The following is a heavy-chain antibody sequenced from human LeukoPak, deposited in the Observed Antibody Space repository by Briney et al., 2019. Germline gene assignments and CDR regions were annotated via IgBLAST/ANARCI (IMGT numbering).Heavy chain of an antibody. D-gene: IGHD1-20*01. Sequence: GGSLRLSCAASGFTFSSYGMHLVRQAPGKGLEWVAVIWYDGSNKYYADSVKGRFTISRDNSKNTLYLQMNSLRAEDTAVYYCAKDLTGTSTYYFDYWGQGTLVTVSS. V-gene: IGHV3-33*06. CDR2: IWYDGSNK. CDR1: GFTFSSYG. CDR3: AKDLTGTSTYYFDY. J-gene: IGHJ4*02.